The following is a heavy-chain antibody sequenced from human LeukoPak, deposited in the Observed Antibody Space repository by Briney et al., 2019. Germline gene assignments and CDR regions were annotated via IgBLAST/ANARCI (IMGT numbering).Heavy chain of an antibody. J-gene: IGHJ4*02. CDR1: GFTFSSYG. CDR3: ARDLGVGYYDSSGYWE. V-gene: IGHV3-23*01. CDR2: ISGSGGST. D-gene: IGHD3-22*01. Sequence: GGSLRLSCAASGFTFSSYGMSWVRQAPGKGLEWASAISGSGGSTYYADSVKGRFTISRDNSKNTLYLQMNSLRAEDTAVYYCARDLGVGYYDSSGYWEWGQGTLVTVSS.